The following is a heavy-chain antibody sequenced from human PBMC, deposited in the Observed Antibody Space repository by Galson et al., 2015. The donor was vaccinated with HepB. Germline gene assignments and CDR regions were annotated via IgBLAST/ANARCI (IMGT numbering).Heavy chain of an antibody. CDR1: GGTFSSYA. V-gene: IGHV1-69*13. CDR3: ARYGTPYYDSSGYYSLDY. D-gene: IGHD3-22*01. Sequence: SVKVSCKASGGTFSSYAISWVRQAPGQGLEWMGGIIPIFGTANYAQKFQGRVTITADESTSTAYMELSSLRSEDTAVYYCARYGTPYYDSSGYYSLDYWGQGTLVTVSS. CDR2: IIPIFGTA. J-gene: IGHJ4*02.